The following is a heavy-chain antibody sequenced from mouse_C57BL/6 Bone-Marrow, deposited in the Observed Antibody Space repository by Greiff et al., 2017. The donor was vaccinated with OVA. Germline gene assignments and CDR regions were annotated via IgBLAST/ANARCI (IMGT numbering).Heavy chain of an antibody. Sequence: VQLQQSGPELVKPGASVKISCKASGYSFTGYYMNWVKQSPEKSLEWIGEINPSTGGTTYNQKFKAKATLTVDKSSSTAYMQLKSLTSEDSAVYYCARGAPITTAWYFDVWGTGTTVTVSS. D-gene: IGHD1-1*01. CDR2: INPSTGGT. J-gene: IGHJ1*03. CDR1: GYSFTGYY. CDR3: ARGAPITTAWYFDV. V-gene: IGHV1-42*01.